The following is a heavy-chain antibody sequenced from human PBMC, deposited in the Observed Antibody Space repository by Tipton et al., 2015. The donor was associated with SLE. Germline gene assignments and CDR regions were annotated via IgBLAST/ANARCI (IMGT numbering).Heavy chain of an antibody. D-gene: IGHD2-15*01. V-gene: IGHV4-59*01. CDR3: ARDRISMDV. Sequence: TLSLTCTVSGGSISSYYWSWIRQPPGKGLEWIGYFYYSGSTNYNPSLKSRVTISVDTSKNQFSLKLSSVTAADTAVYYCARDRISMDVWGKGTTVTVSS. J-gene: IGHJ6*03. CDR2: FYYSGST. CDR1: GGSISSYY.